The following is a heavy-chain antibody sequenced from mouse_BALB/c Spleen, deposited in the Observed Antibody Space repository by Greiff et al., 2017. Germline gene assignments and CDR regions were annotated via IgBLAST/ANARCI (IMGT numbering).Heavy chain of an antibody. CDR3: ARGGSGNYYAMDY. D-gene: IGHD3-1*01. CDR1: GYSITSGYY. Sequence: EVKLQESGPGLVKPSQSLSLTCSVTGYSITSGYYWNWIRQFPGNKLEWMGYISYDGSNNYNPSLKNRISITRDTSKNQFFLKLNSVTTEDTATYYCARGGSGNYYAMDYWGQGTSVTVSS. V-gene: IGHV3-6*02. J-gene: IGHJ4*01. CDR2: ISYDGSN.